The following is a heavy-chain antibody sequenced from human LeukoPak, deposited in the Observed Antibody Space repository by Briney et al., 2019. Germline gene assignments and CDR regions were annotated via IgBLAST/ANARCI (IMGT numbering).Heavy chain of an antibody. CDR3: ARDYDSSGYYDPH. V-gene: IGHV3-48*03. CDR2: ISSSGSTI. CDR1: GFTFSSYA. Sequence: GGSLRLSCAASGFTFSSYAMSWVRQAPGKGLEWVSYISSSGSTIYYADSVKGRFTISRDNAKNSLYLQMNSLRAEDTAVYYCARDYDSSGYYDPHWGQGTLVTVSS. J-gene: IGHJ4*02. D-gene: IGHD3-22*01.